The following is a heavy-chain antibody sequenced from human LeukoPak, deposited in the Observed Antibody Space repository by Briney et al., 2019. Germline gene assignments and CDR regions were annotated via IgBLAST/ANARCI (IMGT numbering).Heavy chain of an antibody. J-gene: IGHJ4*02. Sequence: GRSLRLSCAASGFTFSSYGMHWVRQAPGKGLEWVAVISYDGSNKYYADSVKGRFTISRDNSKNTLYLQMNSLRAEDTAVYYCATVVVVAATSCHWGQGTLVTVPS. CDR1: GFTFSSYG. CDR3: ATVVVVAATSCH. CDR2: ISYDGSNK. D-gene: IGHD2-15*01. V-gene: IGHV3-30*03.